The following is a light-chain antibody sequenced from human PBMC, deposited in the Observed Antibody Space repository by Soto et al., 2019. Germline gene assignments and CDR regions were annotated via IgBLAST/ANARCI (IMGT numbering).Light chain of an antibody. CDR1: QTLRRTY. J-gene: IGKJ2*01. CDR2: GAS. Sequence: EFVLLQCPVTLSLSPGSGATLSCRASQTLRRTYIAWYQQKPGQAPRVLIYGASKRATGIPDRFSGSGSGTDFSLTISRLEPEDFAGYYCHQYDNAPQTYGQGTKVDIK. V-gene: IGKV3-20*01. CDR3: HQYDNAPQT.